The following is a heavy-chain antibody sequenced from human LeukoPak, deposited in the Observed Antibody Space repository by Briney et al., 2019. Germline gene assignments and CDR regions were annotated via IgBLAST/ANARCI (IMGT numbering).Heavy chain of an antibody. CDR2: ISGSSSYI. V-gene: IGHV3-21*01. CDR3: ARDPGSGYVNNWFDP. CDR1: GFTFSSYS. D-gene: IGHD3-22*01. J-gene: IGHJ5*02. Sequence: PGGSLRLSCAASGFTFSSYSMNWVRQAPGKGLDWASSISGSSSYIYYADSVKGRFTISRDNAKNSLYLQMYSLRAEDTAVYYCARDPGSGYVNNWFDPWGQGTLVTVSS.